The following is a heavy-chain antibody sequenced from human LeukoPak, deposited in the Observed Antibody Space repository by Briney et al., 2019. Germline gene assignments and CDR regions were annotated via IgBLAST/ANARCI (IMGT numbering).Heavy chain of an antibody. CDR3: ARAFSSAWYMNWFDP. CDR1: GYSISSGYY. J-gene: IGHJ5*02. Sequence: SETLSLTCTVSGYSISSGYYWGWIRQPPGKGLEWIGSIYATGSTYYNPSLKSRVTISMDTSKNEFSLKLSSVTAADTAVYYCARAFSSAWYMNWFDPWGQGTLVTVSS. V-gene: IGHV4-38-2*02. D-gene: IGHD6-19*01. CDR2: IYATGST.